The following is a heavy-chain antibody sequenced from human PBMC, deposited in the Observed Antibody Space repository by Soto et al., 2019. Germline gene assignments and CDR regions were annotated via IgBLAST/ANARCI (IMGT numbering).Heavy chain of an antibody. D-gene: IGHD2-8*02. V-gene: IGHV4-34*01. CDR3: ERDKITGLFDY. CDR1: GGSFSGYI. Sequence: SETLSLTCAVQGGSFSGYIWTWIRQPPGTGLEWIGQINHSGSTYYNPSLKSRVTISVYTSKNQFSLKLTSVTAADTAVYYCERDKITGLFDYWGQGTLVTVSS. J-gene: IGHJ4*02. CDR2: INHSGST.